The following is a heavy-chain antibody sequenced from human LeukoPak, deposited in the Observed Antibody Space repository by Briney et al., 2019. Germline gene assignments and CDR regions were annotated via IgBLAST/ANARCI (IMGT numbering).Heavy chain of an antibody. CDR3: ARGVLEYLSGSYLFDY. J-gene: IGHJ4*02. D-gene: IGHD1-26*01. V-gene: IGHV4-30-2*01. Sequence: SETLSLTCTVSGGSISSGGYYWSWIRQPPGKGLEWIGYIYHSGSTYYNPSLKSRVTISVDRSKNQFSLKLSSVTAADTAVYYCARGVLEYLSGSYLFDYWGQGTLVTVSS. CDR1: GGSISSGGYY. CDR2: IYHSGST.